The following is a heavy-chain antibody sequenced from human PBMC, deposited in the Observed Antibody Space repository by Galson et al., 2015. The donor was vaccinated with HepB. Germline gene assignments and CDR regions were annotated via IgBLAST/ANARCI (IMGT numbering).Heavy chain of an antibody. J-gene: IGHJ4*02. CDR1: GFTFSSYG. CDR3: ARDSKPPYFWDSSGYYPDY. D-gene: IGHD3-22*01. Sequence: SLRLSCAASGFTFSSYGMHWVRQAQGKGLEWVAVIWYDGSNKYYADSVEGRFTISRDNSKNTLYLQMNSLRAEDTAVYYCARDSKPPYFWDSSGYYPDYWGQGTLVTVSS. V-gene: IGHV3-33*08. CDR2: IWYDGSNK.